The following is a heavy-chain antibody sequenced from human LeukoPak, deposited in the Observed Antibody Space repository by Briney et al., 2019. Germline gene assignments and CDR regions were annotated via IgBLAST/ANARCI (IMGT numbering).Heavy chain of an antibody. J-gene: IGHJ4*02. Sequence: GGSLRLSCAASGFSYSSYWMTWLRQNPGRGLEWVANMKQDGSETNYVDSVKGRFTISRDNAKNSLYLQMNSLRAEDTAVYYCAKYRLVWLPVPAFDFWGQGTLVTVSS. CDR2: MKQDGSET. CDR1: GFSYSSYW. V-gene: IGHV3-7*01. CDR3: AKYRLVWLPVPAFDF. D-gene: IGHD5-12*01.